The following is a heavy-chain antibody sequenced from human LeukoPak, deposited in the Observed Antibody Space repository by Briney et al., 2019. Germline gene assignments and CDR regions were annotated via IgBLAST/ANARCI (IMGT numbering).Heavy chain of an antibody. CDR3: ARVTTTVTTLWFDP. CDR2: IYYSGSS. CDR1: GGSISSYY. J-gene: IGHJ5*02. D-gene: IGHD4-17*01. Sequence: SETLSLTCTVSGGSISSYYWSWIRQPPGKGLGWLGYIYYSGSSSYDPSLRSRVTISVDTSKNQFSLKLSSVTAADTAVYYCARVTTTVTTLWFDPWGQGTLVTVS. V-gene: IGHV4-59*01.